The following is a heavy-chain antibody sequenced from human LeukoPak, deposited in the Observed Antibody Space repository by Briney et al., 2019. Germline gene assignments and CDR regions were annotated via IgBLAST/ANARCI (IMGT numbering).Heavy chain of an antibody. D-gene: IGHD5-24*01. CDR3: ARESWHQRAFDI. Sequence: PGGSLRLSCAASGFTFSSYEMNWVRQAPGKGLEWVSYISSGGSTIYYADSVKGRFTISRDNAKDSLYLQMNSLRAEDTAVYCCARESWHQRAFDIWGQGTMLTVSS. CDR1: GFTFSSYE. J-gene: IGHJ3*02. V-gene: IGHV3-48*03. CDR2: ISSGGSTI.